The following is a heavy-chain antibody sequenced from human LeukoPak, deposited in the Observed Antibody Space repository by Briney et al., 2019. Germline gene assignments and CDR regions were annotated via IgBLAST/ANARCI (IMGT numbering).Heavy chain of an antibody. CDR1: GFTFSSYA. CDR3: AKVFYNSSGQPRGLFDY. D-gene: IGHD3-22*01. J-gene: IGHJ4*02. CDR2: ISGSGGCT. Sequence: GGSLRLSCAASGFTFSSYAMSWVRQAPGKGLEWVSAISGSGGCTYYADSVKGRFTISRDNSKNTLYLQMNSLRAEDTAVYYCAKVFYNSSGQPRGLFDYWGQGTLVTVSS. V-gene: IGHV3-23*01.